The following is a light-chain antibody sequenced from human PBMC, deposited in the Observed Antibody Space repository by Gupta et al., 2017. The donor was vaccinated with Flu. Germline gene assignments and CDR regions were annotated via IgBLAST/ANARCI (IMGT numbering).Light chain of an antibody. CDR2: EVS. V-gene: IGLV2-14*01. CDR1: SSDVGGYNY. Sequence: QSALTQPASVSGSPGHSINITCTGTSSDVGGYNYVSWYQQHPGKAPKLMIYEVSNRPSGVSNRFSGSKSGNTASLTISGLQAEDEADYYCSSYTSSSTLVVFGGGTKLTVL. CDR3: SSYTSSSTLVV. J-gene: IGLJ2*01.